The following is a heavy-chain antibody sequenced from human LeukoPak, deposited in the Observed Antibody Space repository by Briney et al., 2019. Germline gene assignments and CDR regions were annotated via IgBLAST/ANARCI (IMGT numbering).Heavy chain of an antibody. D-gene: IGHD3-22*01. V-gene: IGHV4-59*12. J-gene: IGHJ4*02. CDR3: ARLSHYFDSSGYYYVRFFDY. CDR2: IYYSGST. Sequence: PSETLSLTCTVSGGSISGYYWSWIRQPPGKGLEYIAYIYYSGSTDYNPSLKSRVTISVDKSKNQFSLKLSYVTAADTAVYYCARLSHYFDSSGYYYVRFFDYWGQGTLVTVSS. CDR1: GGSISGYY.